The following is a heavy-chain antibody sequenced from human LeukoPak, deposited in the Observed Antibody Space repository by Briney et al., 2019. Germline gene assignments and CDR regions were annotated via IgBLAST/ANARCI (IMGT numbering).Heavy chain of an antibody. V-gene: IGHV1-8*01. CDR2: MNPNSGNT. J-gene: IGHJ6*03. Sequence: ASVKVSCKASGYTFTSYDINWVRQATGQGLEWMGWMNPNSGNTGYAQKFQGRVTMTRNTSISTAYMELSSLRSKDTAVYYCARTLNDVDYYYYYMDVWGKGTTVTVSS. CDR1: GYTFTSYD. CDR3: ARTLNDVDYYYYYMDV. D-gene: IGHD1-1*01.